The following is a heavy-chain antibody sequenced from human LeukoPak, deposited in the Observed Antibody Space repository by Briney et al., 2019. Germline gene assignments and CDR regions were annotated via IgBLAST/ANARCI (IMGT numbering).Heavy chain of an antibody. V-gene: IGHV1-69*01. CDR1: GGTFISYA. Sequence: SVKVSCKASGGTFISYAISWVRQAPGQGLEWMGGIIPIFGTANYAQKFQGRVTITADESTSTAYMELSSLRSEDTAVYYCARGGEYCTNGVCQSDDYWGQGTLVTVSS. J-gene: IGHJ4*02. D-gene: IGHD2-8*01. CDR2: IIPIFGTA. CDR3: ARGGEYCTNGVCQSDDY.